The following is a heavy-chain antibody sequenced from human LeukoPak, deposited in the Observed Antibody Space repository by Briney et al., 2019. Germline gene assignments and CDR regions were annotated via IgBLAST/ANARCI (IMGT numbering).Heavy chain of an antibody. V-gene: IGHV5-51*01. CDR3: AKRYGAGSPNWFDP. Sequence: GESLKISCKGSGYSFTSYWIGWVRQMPGKGLAWMGIIYPGDSDPRYRPSFQGQVTISADKSISTAYLQWSSLKAADTAMYYCAKRYGAGSPNWFDPWGQGTLVTVSS. CDR2: IYPGDSDP. CDR1: GYSFTSYW. J-gene: IGHJ5*02. D-gene: IGHD3-10*01.